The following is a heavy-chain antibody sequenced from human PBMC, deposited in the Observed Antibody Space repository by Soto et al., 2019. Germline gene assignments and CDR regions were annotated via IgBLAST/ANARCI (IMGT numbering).Heavy chain of an antibody. CDR2: IKEDGSGK. D-gene: IGHD1-20*01. J-gene: IGHJ4*02. CDR3: AREYNWNDVGGKDYFDY. V-gene: IGHV3-7*05. CDR1: GFTCSSYW. Sequence: EVQLVESGGGLVQPGGSLRLSCAASGFTCSSYWMSWVRQAPGKGLEWVANIKEDGSGKYYVDSVKGRFTISRDNAKHSLVLQMNSLRAEDTSVYFCAREYNWNDVGGKDYFDYWGQGNLVTVSS.